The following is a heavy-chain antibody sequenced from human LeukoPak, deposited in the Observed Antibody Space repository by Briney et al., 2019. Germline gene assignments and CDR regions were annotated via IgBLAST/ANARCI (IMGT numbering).Heavy chain of an antibody. CDR2: IYYSGST. D-gene: IGHD1-26*01. Sequence: SETLSLTCTVSGGSISSSSYYWGWIRQPPGKGLEWIGSIYYSGSTYYNPSLKSRVTISVDTSKNQFSLKLSSVTAADTAVYYCAREGPKSGSYYGYYYYGMDVWGQGTTVTVSS. J-gene: IGHJ6*02. CDR1: GGSISSSSYY. V-gene: IGHV4-39*07. CDR3: AREGPKSGSYYGYYYYGMDV.